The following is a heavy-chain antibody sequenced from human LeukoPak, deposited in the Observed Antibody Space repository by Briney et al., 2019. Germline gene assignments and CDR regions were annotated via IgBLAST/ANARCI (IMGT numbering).Heavy chain of an antibody. CDR2: IKQDGSEK. CDR3: ARDLSDYSNSFDY. J-gene: IGHJ4*02. V-gene: IGHV3-7*01. Sequence: GGSLRLSCAASGFTVSSNYMSWVRQAPGKGLEWVANIKQDGSEKYYVDSVKGRFTISRDNAKNSLYLQMNSLRAEDTAVYYCARDLSDYSNSFDYWGQGTLVTVSS. D-gene: IGHD4-4*01. CDR1: GFTVSSNY.